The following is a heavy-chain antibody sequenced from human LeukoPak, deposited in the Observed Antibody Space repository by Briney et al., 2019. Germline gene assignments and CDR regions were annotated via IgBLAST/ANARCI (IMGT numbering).Heavy chain of an antibody. J-gene: IGHJ4*02. D-gene: IGHD5-12*01. Sequence: ETLSLTCAVYGGSFSGYYWSWIRQPPGKGLEWVGRIKSKTDGGTTDYAAPVKGRFTISRDDSKNTLYLQMNSLKTEDTAVYYCTTASYGGYALRWGQGTLVTVSS. V-gene: IGHV3-15*01. CDR2: IKSKTDGGTT. CDR1: GGSFSGYY. CDR3: TTASYGGYALR.